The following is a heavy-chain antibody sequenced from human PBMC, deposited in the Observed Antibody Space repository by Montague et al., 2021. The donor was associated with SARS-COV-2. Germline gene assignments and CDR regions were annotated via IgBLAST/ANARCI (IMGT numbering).Heavy chain of an antibody. CDR2: INPHSGET. D-gene: IGHD6-13*01. J-gene: IGHJ4*02. V-gene: IGHV1-2*02. CDR3: AKDAGYSNSWDF. CDR1: GYTFRDYY. Sequence: SVKVSCKASGYTFRDYYMNWVRQAPGQGLEWMGRINPHSGETNYAQNFQGRVIMTRDTPINTAYMDLSRLRSDDTAVYYCAKDAGYSNSWDFWGQGTLVTVSS.